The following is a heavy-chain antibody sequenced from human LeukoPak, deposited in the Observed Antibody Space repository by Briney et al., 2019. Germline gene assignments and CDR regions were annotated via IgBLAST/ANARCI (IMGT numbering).Heavy chain of an antibody. V-gene: IGHV4-4*02. D-gene: IGHD2-2*01. Sequence: SGTLSLTCAVSGGSISSSNWWSWVRQPPGKGLEWIGEIYHSGSTNYNPSLKSRVTISVDKSKNQFSLKLSSVTAADTAVYYCARERYCSSTSCLDYWGQGTLVTVSS. CDR3: ARERYCSSTSCLDY. J-gene: IGHJ4*02. CDR2: IYHSGST. CDR1: GGSISSSNW.